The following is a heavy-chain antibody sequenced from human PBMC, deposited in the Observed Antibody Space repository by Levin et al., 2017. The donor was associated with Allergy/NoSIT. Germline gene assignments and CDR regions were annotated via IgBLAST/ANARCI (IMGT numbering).Heavy chain of an antibody. CDR1: GFTFGDYA. CDR3: TRSVRLGELSPDY. V-gene: IGHV3-49*03. J-gene: IGHJ4*02. Sequence: GGSLRLSCTASGFTFGDYAMSWFRQAPGKGLEWVGFIRSKAYGGTTEYAASVKGRFTISRDDSKSIAYLQMNSLKTEDTAVYYCTRSVRLGELSPDYWGQGTLVTVSS. D-gene: IGHD3-16*02. CDR2: IRSKAYGGTT.